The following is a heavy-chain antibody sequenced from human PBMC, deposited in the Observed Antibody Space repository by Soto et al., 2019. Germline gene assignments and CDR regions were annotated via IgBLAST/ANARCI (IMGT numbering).Heavy chain of an antibody. J-gene: IGHJ4*02. V-gene: IGHV4-34*01. CDR3: ARGWYDRSFDY. D-gene: IGHD6-13*01. CDR1: GGSFSGYY. Sequence: SETLSRTCAVYGGSFSGYYWSWIRQPPGKGLEWIGEINHSGSTNYNPSLKSRVTISVDTSKNQFSLKLSSVTAADTAVYYCARGWYDRSFDYWGQGTLVTASS. CDR2: INHSGST.